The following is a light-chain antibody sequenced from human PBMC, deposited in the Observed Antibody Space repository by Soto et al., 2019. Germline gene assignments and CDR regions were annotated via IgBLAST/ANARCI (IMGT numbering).Light chain of an antibody. Sequence: DIQMTQSPSSLSASVEYRVIITCRASQSISNHLNWYQQKPGKAPKLLIFAASSLQSGVPSRFSGSRSGPDFTLTISSLQPEDFATYYCQQSYSSPPTFGQGTKVAIK. CDR2: AAS. CDR3: QQSYSSPPT. J-gene: IGKJ1*01. V-gene: IGKV1-39*01. CDR1: QSISNH.